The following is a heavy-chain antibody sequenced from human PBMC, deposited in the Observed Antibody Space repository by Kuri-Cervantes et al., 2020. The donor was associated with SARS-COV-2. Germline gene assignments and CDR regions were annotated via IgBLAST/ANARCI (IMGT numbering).Heavy chain of an antibody. D-gene: IGHD5-18*01. CDR2: ISGSGIST. J-gene: IGHJ4*02. Sequence: GQSLKISCAASGSMFNDYAMSWVRQAPGKGLEWVSSISGSGISTDYADSVKGRFTISRDNSKNTLYLQMNGLRADETAVYYCAKERGYGNEYVDYWGQGTLVTVSS. V-gene: IGHV3-23*01. CDR1: GSMFNDYA. CDR3: AKERGYGNEYVDY.